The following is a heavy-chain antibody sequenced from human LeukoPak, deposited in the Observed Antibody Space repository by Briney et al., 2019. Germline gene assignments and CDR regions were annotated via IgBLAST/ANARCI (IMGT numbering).Heavy chain of an antibody. CDR1: EFSVGSNY. CDR2: ISGSGHST. D-gene: IGHD3-9*01. CDR3: AKTLDDILTGYYYYFDY. Sequence: GGSLRLSCAASEFSVGSNYMTWVRQAPGKGLEWVSVISGSGHSTYYADSVKGRFTISRDNSKNTLYLQMNSLRAEDTAVYYCAKTLDDILTGYYYYFDYWGQGTLVTVSS. V-gene: IGHV3-23*01. J-gene: IGHJ4*02.